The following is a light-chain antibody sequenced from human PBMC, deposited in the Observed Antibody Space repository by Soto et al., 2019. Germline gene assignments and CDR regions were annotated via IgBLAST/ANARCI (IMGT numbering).Light chain of an antibody. Sequence: QSALTQPRSVSGSPGQSVTISCTGNSSDVGAYNFVSWYRQHPGEAPKLMIYDVSNRPSGVPDRFSGSKSANTGPLTISGLQAEDEAAYYCCSYAGSYTWVFGRGTKRTVL. CDR1: SSDVGAYNF. J-gene: IGLJ3*02. CDR3: CSYAGSYTWV. V-gene: IGLV2-11*01. CDR2: DVS.